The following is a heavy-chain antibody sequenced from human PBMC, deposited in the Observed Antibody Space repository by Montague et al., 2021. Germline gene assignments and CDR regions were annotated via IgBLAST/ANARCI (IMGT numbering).Heavy chain of an antibody. CDR2: INGDGSST. D-gene: IGHD2-15*01. J-gene: IGHJ6*02. Sequence: SLRLSCAASGFTFSSYWMGWVRQAPGKGLVCVSRINGDGSSTNYADSVKGRFTISRDNAKNMLYLQMNNLRAEDTAVYYCARDLGHCAGGSCGVWGQGTTVTVSS. CDR3: ARDLGHCAGGSCGV. CDR1: GFTFSSYW. V-gene: IGHV3-74*01.